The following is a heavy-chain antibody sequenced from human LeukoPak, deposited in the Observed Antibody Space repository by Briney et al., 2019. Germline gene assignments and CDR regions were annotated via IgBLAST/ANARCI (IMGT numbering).Heavy chain of an antibody. D-gene: IGHD2-2*01. CDR2: ISYDGSNK. CDR3: ARGGIGYCSSTSCYYFDY. V-gene: IGHV3-30*04. Sequence: GGSLRLSCAASGFIFSRHAMHWVRQAPGKGLEWVAVISYDGSNKYYADSVKGRFTISRDNSRNTLYLQMNSLRAEDTAVYYCARGGIGYCSSTSCYYFDYWGQGTLVTVSS. J-gene: IGHJ4*02. CDR1: GFIFSRHA.